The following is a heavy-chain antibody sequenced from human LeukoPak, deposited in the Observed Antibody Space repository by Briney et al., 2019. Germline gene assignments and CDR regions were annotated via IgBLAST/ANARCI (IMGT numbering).Heavy chain of an antibody. CDR2: INTHTGRP. D-gene: IGHD3-9*01. V-gene: IGHV7-4-1*02. CDR1: GYTFTTYA. Sequence: GASVNVSCKASGYTFTTYALTWVRQAPGQGLEWMGWINTHTGRPSYAQDFTGRFVFSLDSSVSTAYLQISRLQTGDTAVYYCARLYSDLLTGPGYWGQGTLLTVSS. J-gene: IGHJ4*02. CDR3: ARLYSDLLTGPGY.